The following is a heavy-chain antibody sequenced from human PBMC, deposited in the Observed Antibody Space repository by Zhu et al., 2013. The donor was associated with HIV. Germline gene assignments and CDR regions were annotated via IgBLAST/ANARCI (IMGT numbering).Heavy chain of an antibody. CDR3: ARDIFPRPTRSGGMDV. CDR1: GYTFTGYY. D-gene: IGHD3-9*01. V-gene: IGHV1-2*02. J-gene: IGHJ6*02. CDR2: INPNSGGT. Sequence: QVQLVQSGAEVKKPGASVKVSCKASGYTFTGYYMHWVRQAPGQGLEWMGWINPNSGGTDCAQKFQGRVTMTRDTSISTAYMEVSRLRSDDTAVYYCARDIFPRPTRSGGMDVWGQGTTVTVSS.